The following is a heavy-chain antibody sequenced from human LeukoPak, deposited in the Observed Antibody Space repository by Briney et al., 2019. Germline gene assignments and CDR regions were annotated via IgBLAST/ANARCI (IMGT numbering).Heavy chain of an antibody. CDR1: GYTFTTYG. J-gene: IGHJ4*02. V-gene: IGHV1-18*01. CDR3: ARYGGTNDPDY. D-gene: IGHD2-8*01. CDR2: ISAYNGNT. Sequence: ASVKLSCKASGYTFTTYGISWVRQAPGHGLEWLGWISAYNGNTNYAQKLQGRVTMTTDTSTTTAYMQLSSLRSDDTTGHYFARYGGTNDPDYWGQGTLVTVSS.